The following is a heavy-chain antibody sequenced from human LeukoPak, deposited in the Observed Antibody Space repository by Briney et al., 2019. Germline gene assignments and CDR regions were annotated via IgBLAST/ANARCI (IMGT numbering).Heavy chain of an antibody. CDR1: GCRFDDYA. J-gene: IGHJ3*02. Sequence: GRSLRLACAASGCRFDDYAMYWVRQAPGKGLEWVSSNRWNSDNQAYTDSVTGRFAVCRDNAENSHFLKMGSQKAEDMAVYYCAKGANPWYFDSSGPNHWGYALDIWGQGTLVTVSS. D-gene: IGHD3-22*01. CDR3: AKGANPWYFDSSGPNHWGYALDI. CDR2: NRWNSDNQ. V-gene: IGHV3-9*03.